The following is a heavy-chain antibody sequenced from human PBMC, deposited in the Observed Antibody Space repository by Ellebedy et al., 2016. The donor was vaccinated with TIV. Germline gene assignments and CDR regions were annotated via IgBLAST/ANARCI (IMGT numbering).Heavy chain of an antibody. CDR2: ISTYNGNT. CDR1: GYTFTSYG. J-gene: IGHJ4*02. V-gene: IGHV1-18*01. D-gene: IGHD5-12*01. CDR3: ARVMVGYSGYGANNYYFDY. Sequence: AASVKVSCKASGYTFTSYGISWVRQAPGQGLEWMGWISTYNGNTNYAQKLQGRVTMTTDTSTNTAYMELRSLRSDDTAVYYCARVMVGYSGYGANNYYFDYWGQGTLITVSS.